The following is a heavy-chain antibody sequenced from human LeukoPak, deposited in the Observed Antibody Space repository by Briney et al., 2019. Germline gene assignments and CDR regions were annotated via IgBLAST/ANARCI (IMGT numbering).Heavy chain of an antibody. CDR1: GGSISSSSYY. CDR2: IYYSGST. J-gene: IGHJ4*02. CDR3: ARDSGCSSTSCARDY. V-gene: IGHV4-39*07. D-gene: IGHD2-2*01. Sequence: SETLSLTCTVSGGSISSSSYYWGWIRQPPGKGLEWIGSIYYSGSTYYNPSLKSRVTISVDTSKNQFSLKLSSVTAADTAVYYCARDSGCSSTSCARDYWGQGTLVTVSS.